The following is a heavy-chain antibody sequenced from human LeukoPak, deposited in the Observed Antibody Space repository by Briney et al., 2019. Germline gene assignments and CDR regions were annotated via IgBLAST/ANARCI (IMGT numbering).Heavy chain of an antibody. CDR3: ATYYYSYCYMDV. Sequence: SETLSLTCTVSGGSISSYYWSWIRQPPGKGLEWIGYIYYSGSTNYNPSLKSRVTISVDTPKNQFSLKLSSVTAADTAVYYCATYYYSYCYMDVWGKGTTVTVSS. CDR1: GGSISSYY. CDR2: IYYSGST. J-gene: IGHJ6*03. V-gene: IGHV4-59*08.